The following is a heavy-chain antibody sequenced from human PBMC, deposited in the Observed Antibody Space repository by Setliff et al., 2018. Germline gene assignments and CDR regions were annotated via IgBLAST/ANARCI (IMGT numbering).Heavy chain of an antibody. D-gene: IGHD3-3*01. Sequence: ASVKVSCKASGYTFTSYGISWVRQAPGQGLEWMGWIIPVFGTANYAQKFQGRVTITADRSTSTAYMELSSLRSEDTAVYYCARELPRTIFGVVIDYWGQGTLVTVSS. J-gene: IGHJ4*02. V-gene: IGHV1-69*06. CDR3: ARELPRTIFGVVIDY. CDR1: GYTFTSYG. CDR2: IIPVFGTA.